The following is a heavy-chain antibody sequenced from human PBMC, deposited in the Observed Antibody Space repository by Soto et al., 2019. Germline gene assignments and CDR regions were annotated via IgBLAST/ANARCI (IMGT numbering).Heavy chain of an antibody. J-gene: IGHJ5*02. CDR2: ISAYNGNT. D-gene: IGHD6-13*01. V-gene: IGHV1-18*04. Sequence: ASVKVSCKASAYTFTSYGITWVRQAPGQGLEWVGWISAYNGNTNYAQKLQGRVTMTTDTSTSTAYMELRSLRSDDTAVYYCARSTIAADPWFDPWGQGTLVTVSS. CDR1: AYTFTSYG. CDR3: ARSTIAADPWFDP.